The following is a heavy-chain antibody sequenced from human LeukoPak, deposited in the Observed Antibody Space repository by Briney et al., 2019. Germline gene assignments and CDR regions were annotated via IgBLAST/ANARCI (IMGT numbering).Heavy chain of an antibody. Sequence: ASVKVSCKASGGTFSTYPISWVRQAPGQGLEWMGGIIPIFGTSNYAQKFQGRVTITTDESTSTAYMELSSLRSEDTALYYCATAYCGGDCYATNFDYWGQGALVTVSS. J-gene: IGHJ4*02. CDR2: IIPIFGTS. D-gene: IGHD2-21*02. CDR3: ATAYCGGDCYATNFDY. V-gene: IGHV1-69*05. CDR1: GGTFSTYP.